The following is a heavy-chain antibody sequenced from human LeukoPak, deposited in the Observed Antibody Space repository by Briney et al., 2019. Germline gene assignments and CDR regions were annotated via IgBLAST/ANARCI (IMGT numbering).Heavy chain of an antibody. CDR1: GFTFSSYA. CDR3: ARDLTLGSFDP. J-gene: IGHJ5*02. Sequence: GGSLRLSCAASGFTFSSYAMHWVPQAPGKGLEYVSAISSNGGSTYYANSVKGRFTISRDNSKNTLYLQMGSLRAEDMAVYYCARDLTLGSFDPWGQGTLVTVSS. D-gene: IGHD6-6*01. V-gene: IGHV3-64*01. CDR2: ISSNGGST.